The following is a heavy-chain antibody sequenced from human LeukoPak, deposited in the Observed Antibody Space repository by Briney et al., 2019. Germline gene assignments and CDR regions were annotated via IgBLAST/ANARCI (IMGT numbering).Heavy chain of an antibody. CDR2: ISSDGRDK. Sequence: GGSLRLSCAASGFTFSSYAMHWVLQAPGKGLEWVSVISSDGRDKYYADSVKGRFTISRDNSKNTLYLQMNSLRAEDTAVYYCARDYSGSGSVDYWGQGTLVTVSS. V-gene: IGHV3-30*03. CDR1: GFTFSSYA. D-gene: IGHD3-10*01. J-gene: IGHJ4*02. CDR3: ARDYSGSGSVDY.